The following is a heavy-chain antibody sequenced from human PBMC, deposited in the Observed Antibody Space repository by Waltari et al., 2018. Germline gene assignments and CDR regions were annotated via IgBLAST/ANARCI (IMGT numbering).Heavy chain of an antibody. CDR3: ARLKQLVYYFDS. CDR2: LYSGGGT. Sequence: EVQLVESGGGLIQPGGSLRLSWAVPGFSVTSNYLTWLRQAPGKGLEWVAVLYSGGGTYYTDSVKGRFTISRDNSNNTLDLQMTGLRADDTAVYFCARLKQLVYYFDSWGQGTQVTVSS. J-gene: IGHJ4*02. CDR1: GFSVTSNY. D-gene: IGHD1-1*01. V-gene: IGHV3-53*01.